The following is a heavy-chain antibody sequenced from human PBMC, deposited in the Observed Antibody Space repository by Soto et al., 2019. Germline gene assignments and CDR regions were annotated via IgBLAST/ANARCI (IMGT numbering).Heavy chain of an antibody. CDR1: GFSFSSYA. J-gene: IGHJ6*02. CDR3: ARAQRWGRGYYYYGLDV. CDR2: ISYDGSNK. V-gene: IGHV3-30-3*01. Sequence: PGGSLRLSCAASGFSFSSYAMHWVRQAPGKGLEWVAVISYDGSNKYYADSVKGRFTISRDNSKDTLYLQMNSLRAEDTAVYYCARAQRWGRGYYYYGLDVRTRRTTVPVSS. D-gene: IGHD3-16*01.